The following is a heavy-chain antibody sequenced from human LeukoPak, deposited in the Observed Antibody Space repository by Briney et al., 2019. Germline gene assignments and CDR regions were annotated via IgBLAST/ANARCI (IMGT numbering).Heavy chain of an antibody. CDR2: IIPILGIA. D-gene: IGHD2-2*01. Sequence: SVKVSCKASGGTFSSYAISWVRQAPGQGLEWMGRIIPILGIANYAQKFQGRVTITADKSTSTAFMELSSLRSEDTAVYYCARFMYCSSTSCSTAFDYWGQGTLVTVSS. CDR1: GGTFSSYA. J-gene: IGHJ4*02. CDR3: ARFMYCSSTSCSTAFDY. V-gene: IGHV1-69*04.